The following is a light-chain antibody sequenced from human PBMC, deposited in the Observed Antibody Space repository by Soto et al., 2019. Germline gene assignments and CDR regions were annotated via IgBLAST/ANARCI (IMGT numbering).Light chain of an antibody. J-gene: IGLJ2*01. V-gene: IGLV2-14*01. CDR2: DVN. CDR3: TSYASGSSHVV. Sequence: QPALTQPASVSGSPGQSITLSCTGTSSDIGGYDYVSWHQRHPSKAPKLIIYDVNNRPSGVSNRFSGSKSGNTASLTIPGLQAEDEADYYCTSYASGSSHVVFGGGTKLTVL. CDR1: SSDIGGYDY.